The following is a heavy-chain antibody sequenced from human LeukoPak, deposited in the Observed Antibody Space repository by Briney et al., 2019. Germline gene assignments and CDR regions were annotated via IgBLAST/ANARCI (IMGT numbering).Heavy chain of an antibody. J-gene: IGHJ4*02. Sequence: GRSLRLSCAASGFTFSSYGMHWVRQAPGKGLEWVAVIWYDGSNKYYADSVKGRFTISRDNSKNTLYLQMNSLRAEDTAVYYCAREVYDSSGYYYSFDYWGQGTLVTVSS. CDR2: IWYDGSNK. V-gene: IGHV3-33*01. CDR3: AREVYDSSGYYYSFDY. D-gene: IGHD3-22*01. CDR1: GFTFSSYG.